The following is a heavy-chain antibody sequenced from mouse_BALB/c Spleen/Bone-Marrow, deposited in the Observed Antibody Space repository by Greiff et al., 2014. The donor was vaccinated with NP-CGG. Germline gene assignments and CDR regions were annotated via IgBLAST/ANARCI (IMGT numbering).Heavy chain of an antibody. CDR2: ISNGGGST. CDR3: ARHVGNPYAMDY. D-gene: IGHD3-1*01. V-gene: IGHV5-12-2*01. CDR1: GFTFSSYT. J-gene: IGHJ4*01. Sequence: EVKLVESGGGLVQPGGSLKLSCAASGFTFSSYTMSWVRQTPEKRLEWVAYISNGGGSTYYPDTVKGRFTISRDNDKNTLYLQMSSLKSEDTAMYYCARHVGNPYAMDYWGQGTSVTVSS.